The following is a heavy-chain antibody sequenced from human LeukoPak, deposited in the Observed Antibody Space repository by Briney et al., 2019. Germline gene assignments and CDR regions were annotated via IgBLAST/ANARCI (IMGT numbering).Heavy chain of an antibody. CDR3: ARTFPGSSSIWFDP. CDR1: GGSICSGDYY. D-gene: IGHD6-13*01. V-gene: IGHV4-30-4*01. J-gene: IGHJ5*02. CDR2: IHYSGRT. Sequence: SETLSLTCTVSGGSICSGDYYWSWIRQPPGRGLEWIGYIHYSGRTYSNPSLKSRLAMSVDTSKNQFSLRLTSVTAADTAMYFCARTFPGSSSIWFDPWGQGTLVTVSS.